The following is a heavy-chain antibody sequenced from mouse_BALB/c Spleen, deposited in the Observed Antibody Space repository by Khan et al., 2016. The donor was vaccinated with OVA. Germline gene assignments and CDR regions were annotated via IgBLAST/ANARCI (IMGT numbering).Heavy chain of an antibody. CDR1: GYIFTNYG. V-gene: IGHV9-3-1*01. CDR3: ARTLYGSGYDYAMDY. CDR2: INTYTGEP. D-gene: IGHD1-1*01. Sequence: QIQLVQSGPELKQPGETVKISCKASGYIFTNYGMTWVKQAPGKGLKWMGWINTYTGEPTYAADFKGRFAFSLETSANTAYLQINNLKNEDTATYFCARTLYGSGYDYAMDYWGQGTSVTVSS. J-gene: IGHJ4*01.